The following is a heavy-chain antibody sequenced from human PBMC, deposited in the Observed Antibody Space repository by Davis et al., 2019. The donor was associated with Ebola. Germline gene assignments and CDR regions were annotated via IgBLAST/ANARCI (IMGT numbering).Heavy chain of an antibody. D-gene: IGHD3-3*01. CDR1: GGTFSSYA. Sequence: ASVKVSCKASGGTFSSYAISWVRQAPGQGLEWMGGINPNSGGTNYAQKFQGRVTMTRDTSISTAYMELSRLRSDDTAVYYCARSFRSGYLSPLDYWGQGTLVTVSS. J-gene: IGHJ4*02. CDR2: INPNSGGT. V-gene: IGHV1-2*02. CDR3: ARSFRSGYLSPLDY.